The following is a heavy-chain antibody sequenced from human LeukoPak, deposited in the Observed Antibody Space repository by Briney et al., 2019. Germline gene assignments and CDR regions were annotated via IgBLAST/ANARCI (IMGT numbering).Heavy chain of an antibody. V-gene: IGHV3-23*01. CDR1: GFTFSSYA. CDR2: ISSGGGNT. J-gene: IGHJ5*02. D-gene: IGHD4-17*01. CDR3: ARGPTVGPLTFDP. Sequence: GGSLRLSCAASGFTFSSYAMSWVRQAPGKGLEWVSTISSGGGNTFYADSVKGRFTISRDNSKNTLYLQVNSLRAEDTAVYYCARGPTVGPLTFDPWGQGTLVTVSS.